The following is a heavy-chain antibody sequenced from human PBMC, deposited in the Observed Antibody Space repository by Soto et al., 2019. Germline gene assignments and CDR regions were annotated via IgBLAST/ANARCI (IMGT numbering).Heavy chain of an antibody. CDR1: GGSISSGGYS. V-gene: IGHV4-30-2*06. J-gene: IGHJ6*02. CDR2: TYQSGSA. Sequence: SETLSLTCTVSGGSISSGGYSWTWLRQSPGKGLEWIEYTYQSGSAFYNPSLKSRVTISVDRSKNQFSLNLTSVTAADTAVYYCARDYYGMDVWGQGTTVTVSS. CDR3: ARDYYGMDV.